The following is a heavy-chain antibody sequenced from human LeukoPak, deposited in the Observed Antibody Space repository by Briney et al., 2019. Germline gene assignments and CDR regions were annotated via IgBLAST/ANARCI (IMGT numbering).Heavy chain of an antibody. J-gene: IGHJ4*02. CDR3: ARGPSSNWSGLDF. V-gene: IGHV3-74*01. D-gene: IGHD6-13*01. Sequence: GGSLRLSCAASRFSFSGHWMHWARQLPGKGLVWVSRISPTGSTTSYADSVKGRFTVSRDNAKNTLYLQVNNLRAEDTAVYYCARGPSSNWSGLDFWGQGTLLTVSS. CDR1: RFSFSGHW. CDR2: ISPTGSTT.